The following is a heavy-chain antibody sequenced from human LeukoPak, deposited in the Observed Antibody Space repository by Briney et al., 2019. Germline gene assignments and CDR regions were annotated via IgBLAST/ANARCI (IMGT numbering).Heavy chain of an antibody. Sequence: PGGSLRLSCAASGFIFRNYWMSWVRQAPGKGLEYVSAISSNGGSTYYAHSVKGRFTISRDNSKNTLYLQMNSLRAEDTAVYYCAKEAGSYLPYYYYMDVWGKGTTVTISS. V-gene: IGHV3-64*01. CDR2: ISSNGGST. J-gene: IGHJ6*03. CDR1: GFIFRNYW. D-gene: IGHD1-26*01. CDR3: AKEAGSYLPYYYYMDV.